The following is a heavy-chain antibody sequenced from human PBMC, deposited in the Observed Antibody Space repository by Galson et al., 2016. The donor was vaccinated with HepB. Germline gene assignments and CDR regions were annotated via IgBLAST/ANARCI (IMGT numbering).Heavy chain of an antibody. CDR1: GYNFTNYW. CDR3: ARPYSGTYVTVDS. D-gene: IGHD1-26*01. CDR2: IYPGDSDI. Sequence: QSGAEVKKPGESLKISCKGSGYNFTNYWIGWVRQMPGKGLEWMGVIYPGDSDIRYSPSFQGQVTISADKFINTAYLHWSSLKASDTAIYYCARPYSGTYVTVDSWGQGTLVTVSS. J-gene: IGHJ4*02. V-gene: IGHV5-51*01.